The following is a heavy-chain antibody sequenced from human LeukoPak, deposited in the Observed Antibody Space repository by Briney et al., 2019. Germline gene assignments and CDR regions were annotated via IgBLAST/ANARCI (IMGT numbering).Heavy chain of an antibody. J-gene: IGHJ5*02. CDR2: IYYTGST. D-gene: IGHD3-22*01. CDR3: ARRDYDLGFDP. V-gene: IGHV4-39*01. Sequence: SETLSLICIVSGGSISSSSYYWGWIRQPPGKGLEWIGSIYYTGSTYYNPSLKSRVTISVDTSKNQFSLKLSSVTAADTAVYYCARRDYDLGFDPWGQGTLVTVSS. CDR1: GGSISSSSYY.